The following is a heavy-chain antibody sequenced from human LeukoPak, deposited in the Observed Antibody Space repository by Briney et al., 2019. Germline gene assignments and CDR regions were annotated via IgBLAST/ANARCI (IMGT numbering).Heavy chain of an antibody. CDR2: IYYSGST. Sequence: PSQTLSLTCTVPGGSISSGDYYWSWIRQPPGKGLEWIGYIYYSGSTYYNPSLKSRVTISVDTSKNQFSLKLSSVTAADTAVYYCAREPNYYDSSGYLDYWGQGTLVTVSS. J-gene: IGHJ4*02. CDR3: AREPNYYDSSGYLDY. V-gene: IGHV4-30-4*08. CDR1: GGSISSGDYY. D-gene: IGHD3-22*01.